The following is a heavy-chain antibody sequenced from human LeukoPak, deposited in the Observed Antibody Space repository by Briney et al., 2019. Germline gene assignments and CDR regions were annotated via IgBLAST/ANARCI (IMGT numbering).Heavy chain of an antibody. J-gene: IGHJ1*01. V-gene: IGHV1-18*01. CDR1: GYTFIDYE. CDR3: ARDGLSYGGFQH. Sequence: ASVKVSCKTSGYTFIDYEISWVRQAPGQGLEWMGWISAYNGNTNYAQKLQGRVTMTTDTSTSTAYMELRSLRSDDTAVYYCARDGLSYGGFQHWGQGTLVTVSS. D-gene: IGHD4-23*01. CDR2: ISAYNGNT.